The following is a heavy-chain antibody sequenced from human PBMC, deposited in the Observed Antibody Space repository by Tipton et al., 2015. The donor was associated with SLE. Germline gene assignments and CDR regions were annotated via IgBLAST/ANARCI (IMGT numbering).Heavy chain of an antibody. Sequence: TLSLTCAVYGGSFSGYYWSWIRQPPGKGLEWIGEINHSGSNHYNPSLKSRVTISADTSKIQFSLKLSSVTAADTAVYYCARDQTTVVTRGYYYYYMDVWGKGTTVTISS. CDR2: INHSGSN. CDR1: GGSFSGYY. V-gene: IGHV4-34*01. J-gene: IGHJ6*03. CDR3: ARDQTTVVTRGYYYYYMDV. D-gene: IGHD4-23*01.